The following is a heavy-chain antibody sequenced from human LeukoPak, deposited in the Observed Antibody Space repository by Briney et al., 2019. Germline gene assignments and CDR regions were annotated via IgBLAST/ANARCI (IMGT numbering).Heavy chain of an antibody. CDR1: GFTVSSNY. CDR2: ISGSGGST. CDR3: AKAARFLEWLDY. J-gene: IGHJ4*02. V-gene: IGHV3-23*01. Sequence: PGGSLRLSCAASGFTVSSNYMSWVRQAPGKGLEWVSAISGSGGSTYYADSVKGRFTISRDNSKNTLYLQMNSLRAEDTAVYYCAKAARFLEWLDYWGQGTLVTVSS. D-gene: IGHD3-3*01.